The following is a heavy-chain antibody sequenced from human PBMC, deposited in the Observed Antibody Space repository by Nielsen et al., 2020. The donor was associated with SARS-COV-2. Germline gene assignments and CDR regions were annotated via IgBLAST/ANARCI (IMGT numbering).Heavy chain of an antibody. CDR1: GYSFANYW. CDR2: IYPSDSDT. CDR3: ARRGYSSLKGDYYYYYMDV. Sequence: GESLKISCQTYGYSFANYWIGWVRQMPGKGLEWLGIIYPSDSDTIYSPSFQGQVTMSVDKSISTAYLQWSSLKASDTAMYYCARRGYSSLKGDYYYYYMDVWGKGTTVTVSS. J-gene: IGHJ6*03. D-gene: IGHD6-13*01. V-gene: IGHV5-51*01.